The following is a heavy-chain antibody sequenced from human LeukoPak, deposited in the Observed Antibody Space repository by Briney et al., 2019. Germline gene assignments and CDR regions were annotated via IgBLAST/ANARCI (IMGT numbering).Heavy chain of an antibody. Sequence: GPALVKPTQTLTLXXTFPGFSLSTSGMCVSWIRQPPGKALEWLARIDWDDDKYYSTSLKTRLTISKDTSKNQVVLTMTNMDPVDTATYYCARSLSGSYSHFDYWGQGTLVTVSS. CDR1: GFSLSTSGMC. V-gene: IGHV2-70*11. CDR3: ARSLSGSYSHFDY. J-gene: IGHJ4*02. CDR2: IDWDDDK. D-gene: IGHD1-26*01.